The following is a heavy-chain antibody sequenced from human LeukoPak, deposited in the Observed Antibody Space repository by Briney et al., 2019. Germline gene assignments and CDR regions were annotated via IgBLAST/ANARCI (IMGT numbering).Heavy chain of an antibody. V-gene: IGHV1-8*03. CDR3: ARGRGTRWFDP. J-gene: IGHJ5*02. Sequence: GASVKVSCKASGYTFTSYDINWVRQATGQGLEWMGWINPNSGNTGYAQKFQGRVTITRNTSISTAYMELSSLRSKDTAVYYCARGRGTRWFDPWGQGTLVTVSS. CDR1: GYTFTSYD. D-gene: IGHD1-1*01. CDR2: INPNSGNT.